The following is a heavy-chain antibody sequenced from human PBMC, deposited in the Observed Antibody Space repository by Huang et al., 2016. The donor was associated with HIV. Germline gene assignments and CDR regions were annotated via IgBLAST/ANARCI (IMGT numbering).Heavy chain of an antibody. J-gene: IGHJ3*02. CDR3: ARRRRGGFDI. V-gene: IGHV5-51*03. Sequence: EVQLVQSGAEVKRPGESLKISCKGSRYNFAGYWIGWVHQMPGKGVEWMGSIYFGDADARYSPSLQGQVTISADTSLYSSYLQWTSPRASDTAIFYCARRRRGGFDIWGQGTLVTVSS. D-gene: IGHD2-15*01. CDR2: IYFGDADA. CDR1: RYNFAGYW.